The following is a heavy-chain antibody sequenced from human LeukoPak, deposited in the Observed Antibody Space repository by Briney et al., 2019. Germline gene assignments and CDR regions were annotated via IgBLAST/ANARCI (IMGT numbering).Heavy chain of an antibody. V-gene: IGHV4-59*10. CDR1: GGSFSSYY. J-gene: IGHJ4*01. D-gene: IGHD2-21*02. CDR2: IYSSGSA. Sequence: SETLSLTCAVYGGSFSSYYWSWIRQPAGKGLEWIGRIYSSGSANYNPSLKSRVTMSVDTSKSQFYLKLTSVTAADTAVYYCAKGGVTTIDFFYWGQGTLVTVSS. CDR3: AKGGVTTIDFFY.